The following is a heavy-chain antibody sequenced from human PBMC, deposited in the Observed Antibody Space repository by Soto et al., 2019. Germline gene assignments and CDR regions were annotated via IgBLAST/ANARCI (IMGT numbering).Heavy chain of an antibody. CDR3: ARFEVPAAMGDYYYGMDV. D-gene: IGHD2-2*01. Sequence: GGSLRLSCAASGFTFSSYWMHWVRQAPGKGLVWVSRINSDGSSTSYADSVKGRFTISRDNAKNTLYLQMNSLRAEDTAVYYCARFEVPAAMGDYYYGMDVWGQGTTVTVSS. CDR1: GFTFSSYW. CDR2: INSDGSST. J-gene: IGHJ6*02. V-gene: IGHV3-74*01.